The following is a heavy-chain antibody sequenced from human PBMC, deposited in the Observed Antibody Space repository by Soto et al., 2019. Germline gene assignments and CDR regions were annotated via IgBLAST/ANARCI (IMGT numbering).Heavy chain of an antibody. D-gene: IGHD5-18*01. CDR3: ARGVPYSYGYVSWFDP. V-gene: IGHV4-61*01. CDR2: IYYSGGT. J-gene: IGHJ5*02. CDR1: GGSVSSGSYY. Sequence: SETLSLTCTVSGGSVSSGSYYWSWIRQPPGKGLEWIGYIYYSGGTNYNPSLKSRVTISVDTSKNQFSLKLSSVTAADTAVYYCARGVPYSYGYVSWFDPWGQGTLVTVSS.